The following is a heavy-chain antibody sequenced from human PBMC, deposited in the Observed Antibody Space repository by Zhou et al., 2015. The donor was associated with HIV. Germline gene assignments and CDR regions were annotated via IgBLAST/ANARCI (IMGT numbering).Heavy chain of an antibody. Sequence: QVQLVQSGGEVKKPGASMKVSCKASGYPFSSYGLTWVRQVPGQGLEWMGWIYNGNTYYAQKFQDRITMTTDSSTTTAHMELRSLTSDDTAVYYCARDGAVAGTYGYWGQGTLITVSS. CDR2: IYNGNT. J-gene: IGHJ4*02. CDR3: ARDGAVAGTYGY. V-gene: IGHV1-18*04. CDR1: GYPFSSYG. D-gene: IGHD6-19*01.